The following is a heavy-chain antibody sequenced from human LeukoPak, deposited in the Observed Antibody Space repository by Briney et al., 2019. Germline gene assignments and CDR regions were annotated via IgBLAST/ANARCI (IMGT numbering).Heavy chain of an antibody. CDR3: SRSHDYGGLYFYYYMDV. CDR1: GGSISSSRDY. D-gene: IGHD4-23*01. V-gene: IGHV4-39*01. J-gene: IGHJ6*03. CDR2: LDSSGST. Sequence: SETLSLTCAVSGGSISSSRDYWGWLRQTPGKGLEWIGNLDSSGSTYYNPSLKSRVTISVGTSKNQFSLNLRSVTAADTAIYFCSRSHDYGGLYFYYYMDVWGKGTTVTVSS.